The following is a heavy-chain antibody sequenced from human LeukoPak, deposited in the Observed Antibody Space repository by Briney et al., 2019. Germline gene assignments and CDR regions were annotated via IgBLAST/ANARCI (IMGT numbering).Heavy chain of an antibody. J-gene: IGHJ4*02. V-gene: IGHV4-59*01. Sequence: SETPSLTCTVSGGSISSYYWSWIRQPPGKGLEWIGYIYYSGSTNYNPSLKSRVTISVDTSKNQFSLKLSSVTAADTAVYYCARDSIGYGRPGAFDYWGQGTLVTVSS. CDR1: GGSISSYY. CDR2: IYYSGST. CDR3: ARDSIGYGRPGAFDY. D-gene: IGHD5-12*01.